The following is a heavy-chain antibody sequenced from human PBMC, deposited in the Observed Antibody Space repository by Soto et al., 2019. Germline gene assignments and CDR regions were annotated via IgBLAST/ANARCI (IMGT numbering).Heavy chain of an antibody. V-gene: IGHV3-23*01. CDR3: AKGGLLLEWLQHFDY. CDR1: GFTFSSYA. Sequence: EVQLLESGGGWVQPGGSLRLSCAASGFTFSSYAMSWVRQAPGKGLEWVSAISGSGGSTYYADSVKGRFTISRDNSKNTLYLQMNSLRAEDTAVYYCAKGGLLLEWLQHFDYWGQGTLVTVSS. D-gene: IGHD3-3*01. CDR2: ISGSGGST. J-gene: IGHJ4*02.